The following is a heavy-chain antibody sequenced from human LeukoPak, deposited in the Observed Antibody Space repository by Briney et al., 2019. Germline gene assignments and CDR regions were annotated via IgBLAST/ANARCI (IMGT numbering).Heavy chain of an antibody. J-gene: IGHJ4*02. V-gene: IGHV1-18*01. CDR3: ARRGGSYSHSDF. D-gene: IGHD1-26*01. CDR1: GYTFSSYG. Sequence: ASVKVSCKASGYTFSSYGIIWVRQAPGQGLEWMGWVSPFNGNTDYAPKIQGRVTMTTDPSTTPAYMELRSLTSDATAVYYCARRGGSYSHSDFWGQGTLVTVSS. CDR2: VSPFNGNT.